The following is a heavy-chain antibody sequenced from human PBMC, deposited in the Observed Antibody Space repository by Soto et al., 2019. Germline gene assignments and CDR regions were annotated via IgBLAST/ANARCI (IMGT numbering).Heavy chain of an antibody. D-gene: IGHD6-19*01. Sequence: LETLSLTCTVSGGSISSSSYYWGWIRQTPGKGLEWIGSIYYSGSTYYNPSLKSRVTISVDTSKNQFSLKLSSVTAADTAVYYCARPLTGYSSGWYGSGSAFDIWGQGTMVTVSS. CDR2: IYYSGST. CDR3: ARPLTGYSSGWYGSGSAFDI. CDR1: GGSISSSSYY. J-gene: IGHJ3*02. V-gene: IGHV4-39*01.